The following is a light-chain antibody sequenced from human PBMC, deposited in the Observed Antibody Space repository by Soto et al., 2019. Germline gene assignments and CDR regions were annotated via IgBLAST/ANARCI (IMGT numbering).Light chain of an antibody. CDR3: QQYGGSPLVT. CDR2: GAS. CDR1: QSLSSGY. J-gene: IGKJ4*01. Sequence: ETVLTQSPGTLSLSPGERATLSCRASQSLSSGYLAWYQQRPGQAPRLLISGASSRAPGIPDRFSGTGSGTEFTRSISRPEPEDFAVYYCQQYGGSPLVTFGGGTKVEIK. V-gene: IGKV3-20*01.